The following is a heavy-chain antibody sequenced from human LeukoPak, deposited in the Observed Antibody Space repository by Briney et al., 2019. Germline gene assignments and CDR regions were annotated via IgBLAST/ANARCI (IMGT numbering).Heavy chain of an antibody. D-gene: IGHD3-22*01. J-gene: IGHJ4*02. CDR2: INHSGST. Sequence: SETLSLTCTVSGGSMSSYYWSWIRQPPGKGLEWIGEINHSGSTNYNPSLKSRVTISVDTSKNQFSLKLSSVTAADTAVYYCARQGDSSGQSGRYFDYWGQGTLVTVSS. CDR3: ARQGDSSGQSGRYFDY. V-gene: IGHV4-34*01. CDR1: GGSMSSYY.